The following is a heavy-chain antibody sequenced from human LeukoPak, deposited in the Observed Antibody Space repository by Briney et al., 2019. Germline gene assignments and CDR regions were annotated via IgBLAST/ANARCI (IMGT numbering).Heavy chain of an antibody. V-gene: IGHV3-66*01. Sequence: GGSLRLSCAASGFTVSSNYMSWVRQAPGKGLEWVSVIYSGGSTYYADSVKGRSTISRDNSKNTLYLQMNSLRAEDTAVYYCARDRASGSYLFDYWGQGTLVTVSS. CDR2: IYSGGST. CDR1: GFTVSSNY. CDR3: ARDRASGSYLFDY. J-gene: IGHJ4*02. D-gene: IGHD1-26*01.